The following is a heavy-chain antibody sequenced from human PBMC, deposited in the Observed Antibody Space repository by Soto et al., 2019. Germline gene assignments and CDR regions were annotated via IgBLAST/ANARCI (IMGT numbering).Heavy chain of an antibody. CDR2: VNSGGTTK. Sequence: PGGSLRLSCAASGFNFSAYSMNWVRQAPGKGLEWVSYVNSGGTTKYYAGSVKGRFTISRDNAQNSLYLQMNSLRAEDTAIYYCARMSSSVSTGSWGQGTLVTLSS. V-gene: IGHV3-48*01. CDR3: ARMSSSVSTGS. CDR1: GFNFSAYS. J-gene: IGHJ4*02. D-gene: IGHD2-2*01.